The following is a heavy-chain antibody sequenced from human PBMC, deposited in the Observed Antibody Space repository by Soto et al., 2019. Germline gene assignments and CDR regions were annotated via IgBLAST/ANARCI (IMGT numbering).Heavy chain of an antibody. D-gene: IGHD3-10*01. J-gene: IGHJ4*02. CDR3: AVGVLCVGELLPY. CDR2: IYYSGST. V-gene: IGHV4-59*01. CDR1: GGSIGSDY. Sequence: SETLSLTCTVYGGSIGSDYWSWIGQRPGKGLEWIGYIYYSGSTNYNPSLKSRVTISVDTSKNQFSLKLSSVTAADTAVYYCAVGVLCVGELLPYWRQGTLVTVSS.